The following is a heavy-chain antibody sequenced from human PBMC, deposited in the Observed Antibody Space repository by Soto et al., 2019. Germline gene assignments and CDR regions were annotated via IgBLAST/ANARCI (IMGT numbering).Heavy chain of an antibody. J-gene: IGHJ4*02. Sequence: QVKLVESGGGVDQPGRSLRLSCAASGFTFSNHGMHWVRQAPGKGLEWVTVIWYDGTNRFYADSVKGRFTISRDISESTVFLQMNRMRAEVTAVYYCGRESSSGRRDRIDYWGQGPLVTVSS. CDR3: GRESSSGRRDRIDY. V-gene: IGHV3-33*01. D-gene: IGHD6-19*01. CDR2: IWYDGTNR. CDR1: GFTFSNHG.